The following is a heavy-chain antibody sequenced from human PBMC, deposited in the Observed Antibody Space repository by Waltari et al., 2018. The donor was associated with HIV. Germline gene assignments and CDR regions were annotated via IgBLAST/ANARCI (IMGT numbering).Heavy chain of an antibody. Sequence: EVQLVESGGGLVKPGGSLRLSCAASGFTFSSYSMNWVRQAHGKGRGGVLSIISSGSYIYYADSVKGRFTISRDNAKNSLYFQINILRAEDTAVYYCARSVYSYGYLTYYYGMDVWGQGTTVTVSS. J-gene: IGHJ6*02. CDR2: IISSGSYI. V-gene: IGHV3-21*01. CDR3: ARSVYSYGYLTYYYGMDV. CDR1: GFTFSSYS. D-gene: IGHD5-18*01.